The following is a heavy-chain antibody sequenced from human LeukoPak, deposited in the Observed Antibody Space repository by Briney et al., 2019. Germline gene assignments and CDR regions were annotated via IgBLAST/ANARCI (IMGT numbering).Heavy chain of an antibody. J-gene: IGHJ6*02. Sequence: ASVKVSCKASGYTFTSYDINWVRQATGQGLEWMGCMNPNSSNTGYAQKFQGRVTMTRNTSISTAYMELSSLRSEDTAVYYCAGTLVLLGFGSYGMDVWGQGTTVTVSS. CDR1: GYTFTSYD. D-gene: IGHD3-10*01. CDR3: AGTLVLLGFGSYGMDV. CDR2: MNPNSSNT. V-gene: IGHV1-8*01.